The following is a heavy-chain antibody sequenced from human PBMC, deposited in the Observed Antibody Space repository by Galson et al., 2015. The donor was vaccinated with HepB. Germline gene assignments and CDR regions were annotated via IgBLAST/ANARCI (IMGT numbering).Heavy chain of an antibody. D-gene: IGHD2-2*01. Sequence: SVKVSCKASGYTFTSYAMHWVRQAPGQRLEWMGWINAGNGNTKYSQKFQGRVTITRDTSASTAYMELSSLRSEDTAVYYCARARLTSREGGWFDPWGQGTLVTVSS. J-gene: IGHJ5*02. CDR3: ARARLTSREGGWFDP. V-gene: IGHV1-3*01. CDR2: INAGNGNT. CDR1: GYTFTSYA.